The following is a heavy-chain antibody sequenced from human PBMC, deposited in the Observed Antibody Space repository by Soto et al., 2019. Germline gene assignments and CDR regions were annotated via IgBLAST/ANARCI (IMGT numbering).Heavy chain of an antibody. J-gene: IGHJ4*02. CDR3: ARDSPIGSTFSGYDAIDY. CDR2: IIPLLNIA. D-gene: IGHD5-12*01. Sequence: SVKVSCKASGGPFSNDIITWVRQAPGQGLEWMGRIIPLLNIANYAQKFQGRVTITADRSTGTAYMELNSLRSEDTAVYYCARDSPIGSTFSGYDAIDYWGQGTLVTVSS. CDR1: GGPFSNDI. V-gene: IGHV1-69*04.